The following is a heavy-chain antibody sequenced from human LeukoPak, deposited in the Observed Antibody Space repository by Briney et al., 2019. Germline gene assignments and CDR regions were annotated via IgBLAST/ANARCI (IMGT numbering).Heavy chain of an antibody. D-gene: IGHD3-3*01. CDR1: GGSISSYY. CDR3: ARDLEGHFDY. CDR2: IYYSGST. V-gene: IGHV4-59*01. Sequence: SETLSLTCTVSGGSISSYYWSWIRQPPGKGLEWIGCIYYSGSTNYNPSLKSRVTISVDTSKNQFSLKLSSVTAADTAVYYCARDLEGHFDYWGQGTLVTVSS. J-gene: IGHJ4*02.